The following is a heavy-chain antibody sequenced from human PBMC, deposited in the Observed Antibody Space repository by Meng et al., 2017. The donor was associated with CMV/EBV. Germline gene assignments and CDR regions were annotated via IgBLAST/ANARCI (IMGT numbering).Heavy chain of an antibody. J-gene: IGHJ4*02. CDR3: AKASMDYSNYAGYFDY. Sequence: GESLKISCAASGFTFSSYAMSWVRQAPGKGLEWVSAISGSGGSTYYADSVKGRFTISRDNSKNTLYLQMNSLRAEDTAVYYCAKASMDYSNYAGYFDYWGQGTLVTVSS. D-gene: IGHD4-11*01. V-gene: IGHV3-23*01. CDR2: ISGSGGST. CDR1: GFTFSSYA.